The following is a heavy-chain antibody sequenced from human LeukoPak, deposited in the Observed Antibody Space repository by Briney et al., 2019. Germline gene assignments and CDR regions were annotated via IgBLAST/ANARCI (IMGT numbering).Heavy chain of an antibody. CDR1: GSSVSSSGYY. V-gene: IGHV4-39*07. Sequence: SETLSPTCTVSGSSVSSSGYYWGWVRQPPGKGLEWIGSVDYSGNTYYIPSLKSRITISLDTSKNQYSLKLTSATAADTAVYYCARDLGHFDIAYWGQRTLVTVSS. J-gene: IGHJ4*02. CDR3: ARDLGHFDIAY. D-gene: IGHD3-9*01. CDR2: VDYSGNT.